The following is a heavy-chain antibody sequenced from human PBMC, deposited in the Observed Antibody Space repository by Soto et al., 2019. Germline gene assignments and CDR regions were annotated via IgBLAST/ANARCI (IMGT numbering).Heavy chain of an antibody. CDR3: ARLSSGWYDDY. CDR2: IYTSGST. Sequence: KPPETLSLTCPVSGGSISSYYWSWIRPPAGEGLEWIGRIYTSGSTTYNPSLKSRATMSVDTSKNQFSLKLSSVTAADTAVYYCARLSSGWYDDYWGQGTLVPVS. D-gene: IGHD6-19*01. CDR1: GGSISSYY. V-gene: IGHV4-4*07. J-gene: IGHJ4*02.